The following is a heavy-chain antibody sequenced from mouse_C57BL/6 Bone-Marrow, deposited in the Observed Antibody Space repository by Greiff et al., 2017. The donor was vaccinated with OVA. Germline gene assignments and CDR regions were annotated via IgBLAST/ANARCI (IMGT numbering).Heavy chain of an antibody. CDR3: ARHYGSSYGWYFDV. CDR1: GYTFTSYW. J-gene: IGHJ1*03. V-gene: IGHV1-50*01. CDR2: IDPSAGYT. D-gene: IGHD1-1*01. Sequence: QVQLKQPGAELVKPGASVKLSCKASGYTFTSYWMQWVKQRPGQGLEWIGEIDPSAGYTNYNQKFRGKATLTVDTSSSTAYMQLSSLTSKESAVYYCARHYGSSYGWYFDVGGTGTTVTVA.